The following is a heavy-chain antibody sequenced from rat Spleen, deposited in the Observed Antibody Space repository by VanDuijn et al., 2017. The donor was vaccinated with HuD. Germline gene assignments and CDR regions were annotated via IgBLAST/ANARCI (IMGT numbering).Heavy chain of an antibody. J-gene: IGHJ2*01. CDR3: GRRRTGFDC. CDR2: ISYDGSRT. Sequence: EVQLVESDGGLVQPGRSLKLSCAASGFTFSDYYMAWVRQAPTKGLEWVAHISYDGSRTYYRDSVKGRFTVSRDDAESTRYLQMDSLRSEDTATYYCGRRRTGFDCLGEGVMVTVSS. CDR1: GFTFSDYY. V-gene: IGHV5-29*01.